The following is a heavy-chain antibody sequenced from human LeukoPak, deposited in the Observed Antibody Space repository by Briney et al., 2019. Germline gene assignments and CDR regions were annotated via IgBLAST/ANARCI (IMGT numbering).Heavy chain of an antibody. CDR2: MNPNSGNT. CDR1: GYTFTSYD. J-gene: IGHJ4*02. CDR3: ARGTYYYDSSGYPWDY. V-gene: IGHV1-8*01. Sequence: ASVKVSCKASGYTFTSYDINWERQATGQGLEWMGWMNPNSGNTGYAQKFQGRVTMTRNTSISTAYMELSSLRSEDTAVYYCARGTYYYDSSGYPWDYWGQGTLVTVSS. D-gene: IGHD3-22*01.